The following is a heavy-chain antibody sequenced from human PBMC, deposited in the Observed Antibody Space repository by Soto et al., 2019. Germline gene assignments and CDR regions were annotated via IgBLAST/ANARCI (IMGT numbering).Heavy chain of an antibody. CDR3: ARDQGGEFLKGSCMDV. CDR1: GDSISRYY. D-gene: IGHD3-10*01. CDR2: IYYSGET. J-gene: IGHJ6*02. Sequence: QVQLQESGPGLVKPSETLSLTCNVSGDSISRYYWSWIRLSPGKGLEWIGYIYYSGETNYNPSVKSRVTISVDRTKNQFSLKLSSVTAADTAVYYCARDQGGEFLKGSCMDVWGQGTTVTVSS. V-gene: IGHV4-59*01.